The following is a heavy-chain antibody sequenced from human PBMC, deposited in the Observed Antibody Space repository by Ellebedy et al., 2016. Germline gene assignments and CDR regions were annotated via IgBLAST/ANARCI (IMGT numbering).Heavy chain of an antibody. D-gene: IGHD6-13*01. CDR2: ITGDTATT. J-gene: IGHJ4*02. CDR3: VKGATSGSWVTLEY. V-gene: IGHV3-23*01. Sequence: GESLKISCAASGFTLNNYAMTWIRQAAGEGLEWVSAITGDTATTYYADSVKGRFTISRDSSRNTLYLQMNSLRVEDTALYYCVKGATSGSWVTLEYWGQGALVTVSS. CDR1: GFTLNNYA.